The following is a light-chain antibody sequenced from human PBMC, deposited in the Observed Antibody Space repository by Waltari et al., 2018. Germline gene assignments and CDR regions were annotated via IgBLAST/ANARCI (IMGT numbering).Light chain of an antibody. CDR2: GNS. Sequence: QSALTQEASVSGTVGQKVTLSCTVTSANIGNYAVTWYQQIAHGGPKTVIFGNSPPSGIPDRFSGSQSGTTASLTISGLQPEDEATYYCSTWDYSLNAWVFGGGTKLTVL. CDR3: STWDYSLNAWV. J-gene: IGLJ3*02. CDR1: SANIGNYA. V-gene: IGLV1-44*01.